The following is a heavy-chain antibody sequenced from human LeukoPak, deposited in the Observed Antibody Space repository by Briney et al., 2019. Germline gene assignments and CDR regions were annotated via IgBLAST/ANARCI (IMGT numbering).Heavy chain of an antibody. CDR1: GFTFSSYA. CDR3: ARWGTAAYYYYYYYMDV. CDR2: ISYDGSNK. Sequence: GGSLRLSCAASGFTFSSYAMHWVRQAPGKGLEWVAVISYDGSNKYYADSVKGRFTISRDNSKNTLYLQMNSLRAEDTAVYYCARWGTAAYYYYYYYMDVWGKGTTDTVSS. D-gene: IGHD3-16*01. V-gene: IGHV3-30-3*01. J-gene: IGHJ6*03.